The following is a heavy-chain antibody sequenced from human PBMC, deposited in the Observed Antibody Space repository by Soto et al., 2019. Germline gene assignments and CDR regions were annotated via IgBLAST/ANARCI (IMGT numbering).Heavy chain of an antibody. CDR3: AREEGSSGYTFDY. D-gene: IGHD3-22*01. CDR1: GGTFSSHA. Sequence: ASVKCSWKASGGTFSSHAISWVRPAPGQGRECMVGVIPIVGTANSAQKFKGRVTITGXXXXNXXXMXLXXRRXAGTAGYYCAREEGSSGYTFDYWGQGTLVTVSS. J-gene: IGHJ4*02. CDR2: VIPIVGTA. V-gene: IGHV1-69*13.